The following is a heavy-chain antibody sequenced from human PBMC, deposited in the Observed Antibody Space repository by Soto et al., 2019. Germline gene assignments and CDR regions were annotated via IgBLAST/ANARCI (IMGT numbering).Heavy chain of an antibody. D-gene: IGHD3-10*01. CDR3: GRRPYPGSGNYYGRSPGMDV. J-gene: IGHJ6*02. CDR2: INHSGST. V-gene: IGHV4-34*01. CDR1: GGPFSGYY. Sequence: SETLSLTCAVYGGPFSGYYWSWIRQPPGKGLEWIGEINHSGSTNYNPSLTSRVTMSVDTPESHFSLKVSSVTAADTAVYYCGRRPYPGSGNYYGRSPGMDVGGQGTTVTVPS.